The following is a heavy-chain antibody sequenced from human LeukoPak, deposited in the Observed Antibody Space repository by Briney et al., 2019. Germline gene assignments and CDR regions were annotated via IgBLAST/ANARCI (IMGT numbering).Heavy chain of an antibody. J-gene: IGHJ4*02. CDR1: GLTFSRYG. CDR3: ATSSGIAGHLDC. CDR2: ISFDGGNK. V-gene: IGHV3-30*03. Sequence: GGSLRLSCAASGLTFSRYGTHWVRQAPGKGLEWVSVISFDGGNKFYADSVKGRFTISRDNSKNTLYLQMNSLRGEDTAVYYCATSSGIAGHLDCWGQGILVTVSS. D-gene: IGHD6-13*01.